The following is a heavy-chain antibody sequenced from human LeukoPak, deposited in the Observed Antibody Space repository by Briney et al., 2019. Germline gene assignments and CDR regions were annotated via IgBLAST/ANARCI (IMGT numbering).Heavy chain of an antibody. CDR2: ISGSGGST. Sequence: PGGSLRLSCAAFGFTFNNYWMHWVRQAPGKGLEWVSAISGSGGSTYYADSVKGRFTISRDNSKNTLYLQMNSLRAEDTAVYYCAKPIVVVVAATEHAFDIWGQGTMVTVSS. J-gene: IGHJ3*02. CDR3: AKPIVVVVAATEHAFDI. V-gene: IGHV3-23*01. D-gene: IGHD2-15*01. CDR1: GFTFNNYW.